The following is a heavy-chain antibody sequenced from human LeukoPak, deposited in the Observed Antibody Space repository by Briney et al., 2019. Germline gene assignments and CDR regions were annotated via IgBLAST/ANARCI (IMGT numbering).Heavy chain of an antibody. D-gene: IGHD3-10*01. CDR1: GGSISSQY. CDR2: IYYSGIT. V-gene: IGHV4-59*11. J-gene: IGHJ4*02. CDR3: ARTTYHYNSGHYRWYFDY. Sequence: PSETLSLTCTVSGGSISSQYWSLIRQPPEKGLEWIGYIYYSGITKYSPSLKSRVTISVDTSKNQFSLRLTSVTAADTAVYYCARTTYHYNSGHYRWYFDYWGQGTLVTVSA.